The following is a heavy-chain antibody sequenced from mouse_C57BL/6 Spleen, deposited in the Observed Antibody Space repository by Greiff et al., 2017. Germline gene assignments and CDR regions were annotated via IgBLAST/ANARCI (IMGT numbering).Heavy chain of an antibody. CDR1: GFTFSSYG. J-gene: IGHJ1*03. CDR2: ISSGGSYT. D-gene: IGHD1-1*01. V-gene: IGHV5-6*01. Sequence: EVKLMESGGDLVKPGGSLKLSCAASGFTFSSYGMSWVRQTPDKRLEWVATISSGGSYTYYPDSVKGRFTISRDNAKNTLYLQMSSLKSEDTAMYYCAGQGNPLYYYGSSWYFDVWGTGTTVTVSS. CDR3: AGQGNPLYYYGSSWYFDV.